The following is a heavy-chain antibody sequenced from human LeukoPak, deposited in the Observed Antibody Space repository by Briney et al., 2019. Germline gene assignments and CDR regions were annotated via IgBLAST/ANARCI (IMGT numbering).Heavy chain of an antibody. CDR1: GYTFTSYY. J-gene: IGHJ4*02. D-gene: IGHD4-17*01. CDR3: AANYGDSRLFDY. CDR2: INPSGGST. Sequence: ASVKVSCKASGYTFTSYYMHWVRQAPGQGLEWMGIINPSGGSTSYAQKFQGRVTMTEDTSTDTAYMELSSLRSEDTAVYYCAANYGDSRLFDYWGQGTLVTVSS. V-gene: IGHV1-46*01.